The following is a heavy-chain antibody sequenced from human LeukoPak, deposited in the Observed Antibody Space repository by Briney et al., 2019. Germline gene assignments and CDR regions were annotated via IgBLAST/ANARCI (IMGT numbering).Heavy chain of an antibody. CDR2: ISGNNDNP. V-gene: IGHV1-18*01. CDR3: ARDGTSTDDY. D-gene: IGHD2-2*01. CDR1: GYTFSNFG. J-gene: IGHJ4*02. Sequence: ASVKVSCKASGYTFSNFGISWVRQAPGQGLEWMGWISGNNDNPNYGQKFQGRFTVTTDSSTSTAYMELRDLRSDDTAVYYCARDGTSTDDYWGQGTLVTVSS.